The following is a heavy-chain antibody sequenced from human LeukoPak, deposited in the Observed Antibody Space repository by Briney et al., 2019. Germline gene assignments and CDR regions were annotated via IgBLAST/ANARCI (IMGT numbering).Heavy chain of an antibody. D-gene: IGHD2-15*01. CDR2: IYYSGST. CDR3: VGCSGGSCYSSGMDV. J-gene: IGHJ6*02. Sequence: SETLSLTCTVSGGSISSYYWSWIRQPPGKGLDWIGYIYYSGSTNYNPSLKSRVTISVDTSKNQLSLKLSSVTAADTAVYYCVGCSGGSCYSSGMDVWGQGTTVTVSS. CDR1: GGSISSYY. V-gene: IGHV4-59*08.